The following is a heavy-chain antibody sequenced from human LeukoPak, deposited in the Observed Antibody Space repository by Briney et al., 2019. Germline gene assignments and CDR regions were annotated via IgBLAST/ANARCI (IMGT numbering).Heavy chain of an antibody. D-gene: IGHD3-16*01. V-gene: IGHV4-38-2*02. CDR1: GYSISSGYY. J-gene: IGHJ6*03. CDR3: ARETSQKGAHYMDV. Sequence: SETLSLTCTVSGYSISSGYYWGWIRQPPGKGLEWIGEINHSGSPNYNPSLKSRVTISVDTSKNQFSLKLSSVTAADTAVYYCARETSQKGAHYMDVWGKGTTVTISS. CDR2: INHSGSP.